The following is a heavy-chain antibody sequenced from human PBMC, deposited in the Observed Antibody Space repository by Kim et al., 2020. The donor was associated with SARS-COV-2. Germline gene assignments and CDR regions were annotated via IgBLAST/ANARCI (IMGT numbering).Heavy chain of an antibody. Sequence: SETLSLTCTVSGGSISSYYWSWIRQPPGKGLEWIGYIYYSGSTNYNPSLKSRVTISVDTSKNQFSLKLSSVTAADTAVYYCARGSPTMVRGDDNDYYYYYYMDVWGKGTTVTVSS. CDR3: ARGSPTMVRGDDNDYYYYYYMDV. D-gene: IGHD3-10*01. J-gene: IGHJ6*03. V-gene: IGHV4-59*01. CDR2: IYYSGST. CDR1: GGSISSYY.